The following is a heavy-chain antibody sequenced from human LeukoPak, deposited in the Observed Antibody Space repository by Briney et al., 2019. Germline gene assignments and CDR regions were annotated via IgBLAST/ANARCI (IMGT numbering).Heavy chain of an antibody. CDR1: GFTFSSYS. CDR3: ARGGVGPYSSGWYFDY. Sequence: GGSLRLSCAASGFTFSSYSMNWVRQAPGKGLEWVSYISSSSSTIYYADSVKGRFTISRDNAKNSLYLQMNSLRAEDTAVYYCARGGVGPYSSGWYFDYWGQGTLVTVSS. J-gene: IGHJ4*02. CDR2: ISSSSSTI. D-gene: IGHD6-19*01. V-gene: IGHV3-48*01.